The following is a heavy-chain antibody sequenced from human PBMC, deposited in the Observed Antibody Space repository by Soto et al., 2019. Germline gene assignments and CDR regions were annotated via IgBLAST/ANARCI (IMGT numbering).Heavy chain of an antibody. J-gene: IGHJ3*02. CDR3: ARPRSLIPAAITAFDI. Sequence: QVQLVESGGGLVKPGGSLRLSCAASGFTFSDFYMSWIRRAPGKGLEWVSYISSSGPTMFYADSVKGRFTISRDNAKSSLYLQMNSLRAEDTAVYYCARPRSLIPAAITAFDIWGQGTMVTVSS. D-gene: IGHD2-2*01. CDR2: ISSSGPTM. V-gene: IGHV3-11*01. CDR1: GFTFSDFY.